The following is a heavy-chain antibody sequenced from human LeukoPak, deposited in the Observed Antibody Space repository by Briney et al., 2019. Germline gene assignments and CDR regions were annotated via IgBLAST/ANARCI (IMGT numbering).Heavy chain of an antibody. Sequence: SETLSLTCTVSGGSISSGGYYWSWIRQPPGKGLEWIGYIYHSGSTYYNPSLKSRVTISVDRSKNQFSLKLSSVTAADTAVYYCASYDSSGYYTPYYFDYWGQGTLVTVSS. CDR3: ASYDSSGYYTPYYFDY. CDR2: IYHSGST. D-gene: IGHD3-22*01. V-gene: IGHV4-30-2*01. CDR1: GGSISSGGYY. J-gene: IGHJ4*02.